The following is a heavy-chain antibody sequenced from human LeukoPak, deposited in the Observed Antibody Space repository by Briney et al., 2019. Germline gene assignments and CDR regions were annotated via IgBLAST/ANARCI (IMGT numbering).Heavy chain of an antibody. J-gene: IGHJ4*02. CDR2: ISGSGGST. CDR1: GFTFSSYA. V-gene: IGHV3-23*01. CDR3: AKDLGWLRFKGLDY. D-gene: IGHD5-12*01. Sequence: GSLRLSCAASGFTFSSYAMSWVRQAPGKGLEWVSAISGSGGSTYYADSVKGRFTISRDNSKNTLYLQMNSLRAEDTAVYYCAKDLGWLRFKGLDYWGQGTLVTVSS.